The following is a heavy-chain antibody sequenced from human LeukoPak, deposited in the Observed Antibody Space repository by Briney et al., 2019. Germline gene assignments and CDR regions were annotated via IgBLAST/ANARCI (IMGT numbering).Heavy chain of an antibody. CDR3: ARANMVRGDPYFDY. J-gene: IGHJ4*02. V-gene: IGHV4-39*01. Sequence: SETLSLTCTVSRGSISSSSYYWGWIRQPPGKGLEWIGSIYYSGSTYYNPSLKSRVTISVDTSKNQFSLKLSSVTAADTAVYYCARANMVRGDPYFDYWGQGALVTVSS. CDR1: RGSISSSSYY. D-gene: IGHD3-10*01. CDR2: IYYSGST.